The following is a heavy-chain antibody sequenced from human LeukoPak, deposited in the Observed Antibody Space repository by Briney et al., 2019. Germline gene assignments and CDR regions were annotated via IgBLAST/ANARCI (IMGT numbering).Heavy chain of an antibody. CDR3: ARSTREVGERFDY. J-gene: IGHJ4*02. V-gene: IGHV3-73*01. CDR1: GFTFSGSA. CDR2: IRSNVNNCAT. D-gene: IGHD3-10*01. Sequence: GGSLRPSCSASGFTFSGSAMHWVRQASGKGLEWVGRIRSNVNNCATAYAASVRGRFTISRDDSKNTAYLQMNSLKTEDTAIYYCARSTREVGERFDYWGQGTLVTVSS.